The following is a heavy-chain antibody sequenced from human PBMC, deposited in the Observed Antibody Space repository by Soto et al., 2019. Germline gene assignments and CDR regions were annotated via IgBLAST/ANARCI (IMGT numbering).Heavy chain of an antibody. CDR1: GFTFSSYA. CDR2: ISGSGGST. J-gene: IGHJ4*02. CDR3: AKENGYSSSWFEFDY. Sequence: PGGSLRLSCAASGFTFSSYAMSWVRQAPGKGLEWVSAISGSGGSTYYAESVKGRFTISRDNSKNTLYLQMNSLRAEDTAVYYCAKENGYSSSWFEFDYWGQGTLVTVAS. V-gene: IGHV3-23*01. D-gene: IGHD6-13*01.